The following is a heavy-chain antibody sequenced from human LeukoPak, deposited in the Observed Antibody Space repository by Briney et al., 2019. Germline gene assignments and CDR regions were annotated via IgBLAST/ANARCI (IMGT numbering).Heavy chain of an antibody. Sequence: GASVKVSCKASGGTFSSYAISWVRQAPGQGLEWMGRIIPILGIANYAQKFQGRVTITADKSTSTAYMELSSLRSEDTAVYYCANVLRFLEWGGDAFDIWGQGTMVTVSS. D-gene: IGHD3-3*01. CDR1: GGTFSSYA. CDR3: ANVLRFLEWGGDAFDI. V-gene: IGHV1-69*04. J-gene: IGHJ3*02. CDR2: IIPILGIA.